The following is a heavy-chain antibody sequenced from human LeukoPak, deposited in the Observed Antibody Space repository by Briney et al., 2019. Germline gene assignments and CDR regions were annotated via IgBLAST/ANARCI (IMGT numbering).Heavy chain of an antibody. J-gene: IGHJ4*02. V-gene: IGHV1-2*02. CDR3: ARSMGRVGDSSGYYQTDY. CDR1: GYTFTGYY. D-gene: IGHD3-22*01. Sequence: ASVKVSCKASGYTFTGYYIHWVRQAPGQGLEWMGWINPKSGGANYAQKFQGRVTMTRDTSISTAYMELSRLRSDDTAVYYCARSMGRVGDSSGYYQTDYWGQGTLVTVSS. CDR2: INPKSGGA.